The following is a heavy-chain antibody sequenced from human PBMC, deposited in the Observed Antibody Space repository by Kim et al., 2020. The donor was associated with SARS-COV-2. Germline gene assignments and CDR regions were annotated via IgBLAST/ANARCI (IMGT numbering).Heavy chain of an antibody. Sequence: SETLSLTCAVYGGSFSGYYWSWVRQPPGKGLEWIGVIYNSGTTKYNPSLKSRVTISVDTSKNQFSLKLSSVTAADTAVYFCARSLYHSPSSGWVRFDPWGQGTLVTVSS. J-gene: IGHJ5*02. CDR3: ARSLYHSPSSGWVRFDP. D-gene: IGHD6-25*01. V-gene: IGHV4-34*01. CDR2: IYNSGTT. CDR1: GGSFSGYY.